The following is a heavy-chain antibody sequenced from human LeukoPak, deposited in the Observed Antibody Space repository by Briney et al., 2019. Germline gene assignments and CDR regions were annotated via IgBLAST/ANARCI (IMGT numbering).Heavy chain of an antibody. V-gene: IGHV4-34*01. D-gene: IGHD4-17*01. Sequence: SETLSLTCAVYGGSFNGYYWTWIRQPPGKGLEWIGEINQSGVTNYNPSLKSRVSISVDTSKMHFSLKLTPVTAADTAVYYCARGGDYDYYYYGMDVWGQGTTVTVSS. J-gene: IGHJ6*02. CDR2: INQSGVT. CDR3: ARGGDYDYYYYGMDV. CDR1: GGSFNGYY.